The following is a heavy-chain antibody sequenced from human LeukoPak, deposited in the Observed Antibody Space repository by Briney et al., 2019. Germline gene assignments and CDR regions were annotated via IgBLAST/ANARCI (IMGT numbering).Heavy chain of an antibody. CDR3: ARVTVTTDGSFDY. J-gene: IGHJ4*02. Sequence: SETLSLTCAVYGGSFSGYYWSWIRQPPGKGLEWIGEINHSGSTNYNPSLKSRVTISVDTSKNQFSLKLSSVTAADTAVYYCARVTVTTDGSFDYWGQGTLVTVSS. CDR2: INHSGST. CDR1: GGSFSGYY. D-gene: IGHD4-17*01. V-gene: IGHV4-34*01.